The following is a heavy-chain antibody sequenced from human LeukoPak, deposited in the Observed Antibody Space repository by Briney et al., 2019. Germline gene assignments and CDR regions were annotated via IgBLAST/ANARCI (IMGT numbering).Heavy chain of an antibody. Sequence: ASVKVSCKASGYTFTSYGISWVRQAPGQGLEWMGWISAYNGNTNYAQKLQSRVTMTTDTSTSTAYMELRSLRSDDTAVYYCASTRQEYSSSDYWGQGTLATVSS. CDR1: GYTFTSYG. V-gene: IGHV1-18*01. CDR2: ISAYNGNT. CDR3: ASTRQEYSSSDY. D-gene: IGHD6-13*01. J-gene: IGHJ4*02.